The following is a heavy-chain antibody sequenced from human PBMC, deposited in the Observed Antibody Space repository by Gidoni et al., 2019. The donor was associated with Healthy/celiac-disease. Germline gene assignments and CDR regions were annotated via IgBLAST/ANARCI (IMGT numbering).Heavy chain of an antibody. CDR1: GFTFSSYG. CDR2: IWYDGSNK. D-gene: IGHD4-17*01. Sequence: QVQLVESGGGVVQPGRSLRLSCAASGFTFSSYGRHWVRQAPGKGLEWVAVIWYDGSNKYYADSVKGRFTISRDNSKNTLYLQMNSLRAEDTAVYYCARDPGYGDYVSFCDYWGQGTLVTVSS. J-gene: IGHJ4*02. CDR3: ARDPGYGDYVSFCDY. V-gene: IGHV3-33*01.